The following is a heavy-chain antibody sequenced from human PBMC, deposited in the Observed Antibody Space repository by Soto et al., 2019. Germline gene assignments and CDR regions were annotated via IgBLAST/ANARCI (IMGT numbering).Heavy chain of an antibody. CDR3: ARGISLIVEVQRDAPDKYYFDS. V-gene: IGHV4-34*01. J-gene: IGHJ4*02. Sequence: QVQLQQWGAGLLKPSETLSLTCAVYGGSFSGHFWSWIRQPPGKGLEWIGEINHSGSTNFNPSLKSRVTISVDTSKNQFSLKVNSLTAADTAVYYCARGISLIVEVQRDAPDKYYFDSWGQGTVVTVSS. CDR1: GGSFSGHF. D-gene: IGHD2-21*01. CDR2: INHSGST.